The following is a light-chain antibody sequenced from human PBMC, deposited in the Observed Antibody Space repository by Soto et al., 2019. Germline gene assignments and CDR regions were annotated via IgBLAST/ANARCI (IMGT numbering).Light chain of an antibody. CDR1: QSVSSY. V-gene: IGKV3-11*01. J-gene: IGKJ5*01. CDR2: DAS. Sequence: DTVLTQSPCTLAFSPVRTGPISFRASQSVSSYLAWYQQKPGQAPSLLIYDASNRPTDIPARFSGSGSGTDFTLTISSLEPEDFAVYYCRKRSNWPINFGKGTQREIK. CDR3: RKRSNWPIN.